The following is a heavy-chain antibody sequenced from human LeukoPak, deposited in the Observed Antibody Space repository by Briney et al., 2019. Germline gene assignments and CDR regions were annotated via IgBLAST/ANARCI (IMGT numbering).Heavy chain of an antibody. CDR2: IIPIFGTA. Sequence: ASVKVSCKASGGTFISYAISWVRQAPGQGLEWMGGIIPIFGTANYAQKFQGRVTITADKSTSTAYMELSSLRSEDTAVYYCANHKNPYCGGDCYSYLNAFDSWGQGTMVTVSS. J-gene: IGHJ3*02. V-gene: IGHV1-69*06. D-gene: IGHD2-21*02. CDR3: ANHKNPYCGGDCYSYLNAFDS. CDR1: GGTFISYA.